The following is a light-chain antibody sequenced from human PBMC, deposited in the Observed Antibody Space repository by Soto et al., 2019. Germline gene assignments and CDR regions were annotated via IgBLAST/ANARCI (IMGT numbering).Light chain of an antibody. CDR2: GAS. Sequence: EIVRTQSPATLSVSPGERATLSCRATQSVSSNLACYQQKPGQAPRLLMYGASTRATGIPARFSGSGSGTEFTLIITSLQYEDFAVYQCQQYHLWPWTFGQGTKVEVK. CDR1: QSVSSN. CDR3: QQYHLWPWT. J-gene: IGKJ1*01. V-gene: IGKV3-15*01.